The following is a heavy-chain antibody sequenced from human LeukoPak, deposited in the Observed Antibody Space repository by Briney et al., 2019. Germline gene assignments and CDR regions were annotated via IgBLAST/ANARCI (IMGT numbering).Heavy chain of an antibody. D-gene: IGHD6-13*01. V-gene: IGHV3-9*01. CDR1: GFTFDDYA. CDR2: ISWNSGSI. CDR3: AKSFGYGSWYYFAY. Sequence: PGRSLRLSCAASGFTFDDYAMHWVRQAPGKGLEWVSGISWNSGSIGYADSVKGRFTTSRDNSKNTLYLQLNSLRAEDTAVYYCAKSFGYGSWYYFAYWGQGTLVTVSS. J-gene: IGHJ4*02.